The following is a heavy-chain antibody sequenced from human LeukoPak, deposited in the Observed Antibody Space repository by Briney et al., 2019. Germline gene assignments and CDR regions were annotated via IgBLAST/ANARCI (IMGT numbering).Heavy chain of an antibody. J-gene: IGHJ4*02. CDR2: IIATVSST. D-gene: IGHD3-9*01. Sequence: RGSLRLSCAASVFTFTDYAMTWVRPAPRKGLEWVSSIIATVSSTSYTDSVKGRFTTSRDNSKNTLFLQMNSLTAEDTAVYYCAKVLSLRYCDWVLYADYWGQGTLVTVSS. V-gene: IGHV3-23*01. CDR3: AKVLSLRYCDWVLYADY. CDR1: VFTFTDYA.